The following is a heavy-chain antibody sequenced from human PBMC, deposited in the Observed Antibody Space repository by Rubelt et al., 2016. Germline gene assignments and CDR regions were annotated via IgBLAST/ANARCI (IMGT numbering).Heavy chain of an antibody. CDR1: GFTFDDYT. D-gene: IGHD3-10*01. J-gene: IGHJ4*02. V-gene: IGHV3-43*01. CDR3: AKDLSKLLWFGEGFDY. Sequence: AASGFTFDDYTMHWVCQAPGKGLEWVSLISWDGGSTYYADSVKGRFTISRDNSKNSLYLQMNSLRTEDTALYYCAKDLSKLLWFGEGFDYWGQGTLVTVSS. CDR2: ISWDGGST.